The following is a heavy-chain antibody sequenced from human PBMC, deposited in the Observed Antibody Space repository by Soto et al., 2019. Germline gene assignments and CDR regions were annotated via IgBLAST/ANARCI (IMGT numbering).Heavy chain of an antibody. CDR1: GFTFSSYG. V-gene: IGHV3-30*18. J-gene: IGHJ6*02. Sequence: PWGSLRLSCAASGFTFSSYGMHWVRQAPGKGLEWVAVISYDGSNKYYADSVKGRFTISRDNSKNTLYLQMNSLRAEDTAVYYCAKGQEPQGYNGMDVWGQGTLVTVSS. CDR2: ISYDGSNK. CDR3: AKGQEPQGYNGMDV. D-gene: IGHD1-1*01.